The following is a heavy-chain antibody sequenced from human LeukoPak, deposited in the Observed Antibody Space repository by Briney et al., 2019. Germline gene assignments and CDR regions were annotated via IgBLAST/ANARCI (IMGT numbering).Heavy chain of an antibody. J-gene: IGHJ6*03. CDR1: GYTFTSYG. D-gene: IGHD1-26*01. CDR3: ARVKVPPPWELPPHYYYYYMDV. CDR2: ISAYNGNT. V-gene: IGHV1-18*01. Sequence: ASVKVSCKASGYTFTSYGISWVRQAPGQGLEWMGWISAYNGNTNYAQKLQGRVTMTTDTSTSTAHMELRSLRSDDTAVYYCARVKVPPPWELPPHYYYYYMDVWGKGTTVTVSS.